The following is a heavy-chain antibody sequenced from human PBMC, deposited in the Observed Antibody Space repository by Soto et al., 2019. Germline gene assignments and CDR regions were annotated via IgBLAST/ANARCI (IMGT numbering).Heavy chain of an antibody. D-gene: IGHD2-2*01. CDR1: GGTFSSYA. CDR3: AREPRYCSSTSCPDYYFYGMDV. Sequence: SVKVSCQASGGTFSSYAISWVRQAPGQGLEWMGGIIPLFGTANYAQKFQGRVTITADESTSTAYMELSSLRSEDTAVYYCAREPRYCSSTSCPDYYFYGMDVWGQGTTVTVSS. V-gene: IGHV1-69*13. CDR2: IIPLFGTA. J-gene: IGHJ6*02.